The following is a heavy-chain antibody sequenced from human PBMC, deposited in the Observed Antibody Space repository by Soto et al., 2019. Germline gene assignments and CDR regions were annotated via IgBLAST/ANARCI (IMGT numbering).Heavy chain of an antibody. V-gene: IGHV1-69*01. CDR1: GGTFSSYA. J-gene: IGHJ6*02. CDR2: IIPIFGTA. Sequence: QVQLVQSGAEVKKPGSSVKVSCKASGGTFSSYAISWVRQAPGQWLEWMGGIIPIFGTANYAQKFQGRVTITADESTSTAYMELSRLRSEDTAVYYCARGSPNPPPDYYYYGMDVWGQGTTVNVSS. D-gene: IGHD2-8*01. CDR3: ARGSPNPPPDYYYYGMDV.